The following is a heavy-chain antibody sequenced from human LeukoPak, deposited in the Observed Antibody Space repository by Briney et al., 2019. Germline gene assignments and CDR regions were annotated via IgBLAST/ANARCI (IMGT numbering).Heavy chain of an antibody. J-gene: IGHJ4*02. D-gene: IGHD2-2*01. CDR1: GYTFIGYY. CDR3: ARDWGSSGCPDY. Sequence: ASVKVSCKASGYTFIGYYMHWVRQAPGQGLEWMGWINPNSGVTNYAQKFQGRVTMTRDTSISTAYMELSRLTSDDTAVYYCARDWGSSGCPDYWGPGTLVTVSS. V-gene: IGHV1-2*02. CDR2: INPNSGVT.